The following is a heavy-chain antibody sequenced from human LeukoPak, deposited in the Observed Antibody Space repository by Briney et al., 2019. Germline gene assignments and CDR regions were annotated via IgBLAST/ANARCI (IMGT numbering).Heavy chain of an antibody. Sequence: GGSLRLSCAASGFTFSSYWMHWVRQAPGKGLVWVSRINSDGSSTSYADSVKGRFTISRDNVKNTLYLQMNSLRAEDTAVYYCARDDDSSGYYGPNFDYWGQGTLVTVSS. V-gene: IGHV3-74*01. CDR3: ARDDDSSGYYGPNFDY. CDR2: INSDGSST. D-gene: IGHD3-22*01. J-gene: IGHJ4*02. CDR1: GFTFSSYW.